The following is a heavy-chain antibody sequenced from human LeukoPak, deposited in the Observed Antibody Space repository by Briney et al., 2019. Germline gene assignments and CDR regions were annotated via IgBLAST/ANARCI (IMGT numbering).Heavy chain of an antibody. D-gene: IGHD5-18*01. CDR3: ARRPLKGVYSSGAFDI. CDR2: IYYSGST. V-gene: IGHV4-59*08. J-gene: IGHJ3*02. Sequence: SETLSLTCTASGGSISSYYWSWIRQPPGKGLEWIGYIYYSGSTNYNPSLKSRVTISVDTSKNQFSLKLSSVTAADTAVYYCARRPLKGVYSSGAFDIWGQGTMVTVSS. CDR1: GGSISSYY.